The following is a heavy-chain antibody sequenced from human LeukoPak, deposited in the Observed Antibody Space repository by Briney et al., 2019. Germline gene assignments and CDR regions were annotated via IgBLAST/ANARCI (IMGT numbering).Heavy chain of an antibody. CDR1: GFSFSEHG. CDR2: TWYDGSNN. CDR3: ARDRYFGSDGFDI. J-gene: IGHJ3*02. Sequence: GGSLRLSCAASGFSFSEHGMHWVRQAPGKGPEWVTVTWYDGSNNHYADSVKGRFTISRDNSKNTVFLEMNSLRAEDTAVHHCARDRYFGSDGFDIWGPGTMVIVSS. D-gene: IGHD3-10*01. V-gene: IGHV3-33*01.